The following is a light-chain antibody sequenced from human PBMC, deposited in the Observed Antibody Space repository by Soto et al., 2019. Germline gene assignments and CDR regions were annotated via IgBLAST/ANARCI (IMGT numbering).Light chain of an antibody. CDR2: GAS. J-gene: IGKJ1*01. CDR3: QQYNNWPQT. CDR1: QSVAGN. Sequence: EIVMTQSPATLSVSPGERATLSCRASQSVAGNLAWYQQKPGQAPRLLIYGASTRATGIPARFSGSGSGTEFTLTISSLQSEDFAVYYCQQYNNWPQTFGQGTKLEIK. V-gene: IGKV3-15*01.